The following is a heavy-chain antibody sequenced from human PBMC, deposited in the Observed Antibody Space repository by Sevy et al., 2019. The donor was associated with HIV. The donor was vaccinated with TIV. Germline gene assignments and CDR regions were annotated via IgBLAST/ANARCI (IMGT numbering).Heavy chain of an antibody. CDR1: GGSFSGYY. D-gene: IGHD3-10*01. CDR2: INHSGST. Sequence: ETLSLTCAVYGGSFSGYYWSWIRQPPGKGLEWIGEINHSGSTNYNPSLKSRVTISVDTSKNQFSLKLSSVTAADTAVYYCARFGGSGSYYVDYWGQGTLVTVSS. CDR3: ARFGGSGSYYVDY. J-gene: IGHJ4*02. V-gene: IGHV4-34*01.